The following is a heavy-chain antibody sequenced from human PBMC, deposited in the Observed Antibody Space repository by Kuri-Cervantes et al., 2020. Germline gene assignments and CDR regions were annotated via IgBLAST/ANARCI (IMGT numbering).Heavy chain of an antibody. J-gene: IGHJ3*02. CDR1: GGSISSSSYY. D-gene: IGHD2-21*02. V-gene: IGHV4-39*02. CDR2: IYYSGST. CDR3: ARDGGVVVTATGDAFDI. Sequence: GSLRLSCTVSGGSISSSSYYWGWIRQPPGKGLEWIGSIYYSGSTYFNLSLKSRVTMSVDTSKDQFSLKLSSVTAADTAVYYCARDGGVVVTATGDAFDIWGQGTMVTVSS.